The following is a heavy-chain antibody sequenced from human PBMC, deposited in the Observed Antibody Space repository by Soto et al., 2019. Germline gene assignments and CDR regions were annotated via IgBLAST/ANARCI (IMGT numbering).Heavy chain of an antibody. CDR2: VSAYNADT. D-gene: IGHD7-27*01. J-gene: IGHJ6*02. CDR3: ARDQNQGWGNYFYGMDV. Sequence: ASVKVSCKASGYSFTHFGIAWVRQAPGQGLEWMGWVSAYNADTIYAQDLQGRVTMTTATSTNTAFMELRSLRSDDTAVYYCARDQNQGWGNYFYGMDVWGQGTTVTVSS. V-gene: IGHV1-18*01. CDR1: GYSFTHFG.